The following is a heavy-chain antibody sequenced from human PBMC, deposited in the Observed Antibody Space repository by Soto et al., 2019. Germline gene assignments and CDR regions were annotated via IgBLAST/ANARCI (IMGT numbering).Heavy chain of an antibody. CDR3: AHSKREYYDFLSGSYSIPNWFDP. V-gene: IGHV2-5*02. CDR2: IYWDDDK. CDR1: GFSLNSTGAG. D-gene: IGHD3-3*01. J-gene: IGHJ5*02. Sequence: GSGPTLVNPTQTLTLTCTFSGFSLNSTGAGVGWIRQPPGKALEWLGLIYWDDDKRYSPSLRSRLTITKDTSKNQVVLTLTNMGPVDTATYYCAHSKREYYDFLSGSYSIPNWFDPWSHGTLVTVSS.